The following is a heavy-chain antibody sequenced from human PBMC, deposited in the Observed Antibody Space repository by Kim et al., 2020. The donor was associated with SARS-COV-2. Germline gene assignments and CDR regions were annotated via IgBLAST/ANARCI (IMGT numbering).Heavy chain of an antibody. D-gene: IGHD2-2*01. Sequence: NPSLKRRVTISVDTSKNPFSRKLSFVTAADTAMYYCVRLGCSATSCTTFDYWGQGTLVTVSS. V-gene: IGHV4-59*08. J-gene: IGHJ4*02. CDR3: VRLGCSATSCTTFDY.